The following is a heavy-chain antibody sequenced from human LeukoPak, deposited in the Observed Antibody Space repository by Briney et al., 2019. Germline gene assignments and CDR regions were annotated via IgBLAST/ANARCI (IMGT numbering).Heavy chain of an antibody. D-gene: IGHD6-6*01. CDR1: GFTFTTYW. V-gene: IGHV3-7*01. CDR3: AKYMSRAFDS. CDR2: ISQDGSQT. J-gene: IGHJ4*02. Sequence: YPGGSLRLSCVASGFTFTTYWMSWVRQAPGKVPEWVAHISQDGSQTSYVDSVKGRFTISRDNAMNSLHLQMYSLRAEDTAVYYCAKYMSRAFDSWGQGTLVTVSS.